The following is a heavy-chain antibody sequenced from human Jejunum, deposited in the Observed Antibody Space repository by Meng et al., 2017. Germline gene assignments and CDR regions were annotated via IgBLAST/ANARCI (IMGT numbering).Heavy chain of an antibody. CDR2: ISRGGDRT. D-gene: IGHD4-23*01. CDR3: AKTNYGGNRQDEPYFDY. CDR1: GFTFSNSA. Sequence: GGSRRLSCAASGFTFSNSAMSWVRQAPGKGLDWVSAISRGGDRTYYADSVKGRFTISRDNSKNTLYLQMNSLRDEDTAVYCCAKTNYGGNRQDEPYFDYWGQGTLVTVSS. J-gene: IGHJ4*02. V-gene: IGHV3-23*01.